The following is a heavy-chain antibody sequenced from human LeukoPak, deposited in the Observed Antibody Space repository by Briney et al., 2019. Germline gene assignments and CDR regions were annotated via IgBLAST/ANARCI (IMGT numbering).Heavy chain of an antibody. CDR2: ITSSGGST. CDR3: DTERKWVFDY. D-gene: IGHD2-8*01. Sequence: GGSVRLSCAASGFTFSSYAMSWVRQAPGKGLWWVSTITSSGGSTYYADSVKGRVTISRDNSKTTLYVQMNRIRAEDTAVSDCDTERKWVFDYWGQGTLVTVSS. CDR1: GFTFSSYA. J-gene: IGHJ4*02. V-gene: IGHV3-23*01.